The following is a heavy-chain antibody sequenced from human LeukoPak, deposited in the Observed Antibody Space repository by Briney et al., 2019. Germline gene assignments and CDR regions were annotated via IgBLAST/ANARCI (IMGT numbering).Heavy chain of an antibody. J-gene: IGHJ5*02. CDR3: ARGGAAAGITRYNWFDP. CDR1: GGSISSYY. V-gene: IGHV4-59*12. D-gene: IGHD6-13*01. CDR2: IYYSGST. Sequence: SETLSLTCTVSGGSISSYYWSWMRQPPGKGLEWIGCIYYSGSTNYNPSLKSRVTISVDTSKNQFSLKLSSVTAADTTVYYCARGGAAAGITRYNWFDPWGQGTLVTVSS.